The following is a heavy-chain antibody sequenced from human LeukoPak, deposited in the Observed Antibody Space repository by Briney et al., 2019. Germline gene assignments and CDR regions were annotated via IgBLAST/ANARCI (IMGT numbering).Heavy chain of an antibody. CDR1: GGSISSSSYY. D-gene: IGHD6-13*01. CDR3: ARETQAAELVFDY. V-gene: IGHV4-39*07. J-gene: IGHJ4*02. Sequence: PSETLSLTCTVSGGSISSSSYYWGWIRQPPGKGLEWIGSIYYSGSTYYNPSLESRVTISVDTSKNQFSLKLSSVTAADTAVYYCARETQAAELVFDYWGQGTLVTVSS. CDR2: IYYSGST.